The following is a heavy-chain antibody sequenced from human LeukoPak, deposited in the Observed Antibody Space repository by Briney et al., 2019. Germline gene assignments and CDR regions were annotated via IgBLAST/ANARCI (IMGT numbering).Heavy chain of an antibody. D-gene: IGHD5-18*01. CDR3: ASLGYSYGYTDY. Sequence: ASVKVSCKPSGYTFTSYDINWVRQATGQGLEWMGWMNRNSGNTGYAQKFQGRVTMTRNTSISTAYMELSSLRSEDTAVYYCASLGYSYGYTDYWGQGTLVTVSS. CDR2: MNRNSGNT. J-gene: IGHJ4*02. V-gene: IGHV1-8*01. CDR1: GYTFTSYD.